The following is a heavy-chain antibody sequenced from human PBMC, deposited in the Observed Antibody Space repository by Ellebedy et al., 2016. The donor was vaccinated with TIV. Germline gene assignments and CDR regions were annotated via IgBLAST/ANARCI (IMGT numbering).Heavy chain of an antibody. CDR1: GDGFSNYA. J-gene: IGHJ4*02. V-gene: IGHV1-8*02. Sequence: AASVKVSCKASGDGFSNYAINWVRQAPGQGLEWMGWMNPNSANTGYAEKFRYTVTLTRDTSTDTAYMELNSLRSEDTAVYYCARARRGLLWADNWGQGTLVAVSS. D-gene: IGHD4-17*01. CDR2: MNPNSANT. CDR3: ARARRGLLWADN.